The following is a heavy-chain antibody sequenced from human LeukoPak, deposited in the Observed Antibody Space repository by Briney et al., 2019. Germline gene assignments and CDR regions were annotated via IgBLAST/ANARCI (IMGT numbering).Heavy chain of an antibody. V-gene: IGHV3-21*01. J-gene: IGHJ4*02. Sequence: GGSLRLSCAASGFTFSSHSMNWVRQAPGKGLEWVSSISPSGNYIYYADSVEGRFTISRDNSKNTVYLQMNSLRVEDTAVYYCARGLEMTDPFGYWGQGTLVTVSS. CDR2: ISPSGNYI. D-gene: IGHD5-24*01. CDR1: GFTFSSHS. CDR3: ARGLEMTDPFGY.